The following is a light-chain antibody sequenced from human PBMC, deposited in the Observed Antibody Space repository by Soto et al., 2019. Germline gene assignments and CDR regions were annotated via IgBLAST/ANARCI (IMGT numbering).Light chain of an antibody. CDR1: QSIASW. J-gene: IGKJ1*01. CDR2: DAS. Sequence: DIQMTQSPSTLSASVGDRVTITCRANQSIASWLAWYQQKPGKAPELLIYDASSLKSGVPSRFSGSGSGTEFTLTISDLQPGDFATYFCQQYNTYVFGQGTKVDIK. CDR3: QQYNTYV. V-gene: IGKV1-5*01.